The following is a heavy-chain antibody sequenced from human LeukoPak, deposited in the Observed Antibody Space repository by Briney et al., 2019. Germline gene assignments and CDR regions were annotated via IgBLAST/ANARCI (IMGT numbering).Heavy chain of an antibody. CDR3: ARRATYYYYMDV. CDR1: GGSISSSGYY. CDR2: IYHSGST. Sequence: SETLFLTCTVSGGSISSSGYYWGWQRPPPGPGPVWIMRIYHSGSTSYNPSLKSRVTISVDTSKNQFSLKVSSVTAADTAVYYCARRATYYYYMDVWGKGTTVTVSS. D-gene: IGHD5-12*01. V-gene: IGHV4-39*01. J-gene: IGHJ6*03.